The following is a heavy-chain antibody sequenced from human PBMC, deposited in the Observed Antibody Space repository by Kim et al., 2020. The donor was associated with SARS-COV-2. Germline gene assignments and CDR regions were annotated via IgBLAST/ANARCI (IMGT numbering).Heavy chain of an antibody. Sequence: DPGKGRFTIARDNSKTTLNLQMNSLRAEDTAVYYCATGGFWSGLNNYFDYWGQGTLVTVSS. J-gene: IGHJ4*02. V-gene: IGHV3-23*01. CDR3: ATGGFWSGLNNYFDY. D-gene: IGHD3-3*01.